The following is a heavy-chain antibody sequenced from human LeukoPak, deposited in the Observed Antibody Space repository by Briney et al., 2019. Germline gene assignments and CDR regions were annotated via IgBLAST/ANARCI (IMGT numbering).Heavy chain of an antibody. Sequence: GESLQISCKGSGYSFTSYWIGWVRQMPGKGLEWMGIIYPGDSDTTYSPSFQGQVTISADKSISTAYLQWSSLKASDTAMYHCARPAPPHYDFWSGRTVDAFDIWGQGTMVTVSS. D-gene: IGHD3-3*01. CDR2: IYPGDSDT. CDR1: GYSFTSYW. J-gene: IGHJ3*02. V-gene: IGHV5-51*01. CDR3: ARPAPPHYDFWSGRTVDAFDI.